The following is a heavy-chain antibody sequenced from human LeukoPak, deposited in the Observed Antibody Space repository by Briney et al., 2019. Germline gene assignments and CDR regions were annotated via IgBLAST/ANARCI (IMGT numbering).Heavy chain of an antibody. Sequence: ASVKVSCKASVYTFTGYYMHWVGQAPGQGLEWMGWINPNSGGTNYAQKCQGRVTMTRDMSISTAYMELSRLISDDTAVYYCARDRLDHGDYFYDHWGQGPLVTVSS. CDR1: VYTFTGYY. CDR2: INPNSGGT. V-gene: IGHV1-2*02. D-gene: IGHD4-17*01. CDR3: ARDRLDHGDYFYDH. J-gene: IGHJ1*01.